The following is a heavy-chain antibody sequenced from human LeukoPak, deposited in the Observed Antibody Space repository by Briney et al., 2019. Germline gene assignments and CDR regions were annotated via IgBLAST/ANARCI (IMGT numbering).Heavy chain of an antibody. CDR1: GFTFSSYW. J-gene: IGHJ6*02. D-gene: IGHD3-9*01. CDR2: INSAGSST. Sequence: GGSLRLSCAASGFTFSSYWMHGVRQTPGKGLVCVSRINSAGSSTDYADSVKGRFTISRDNAKNTLYLQMNSLRAEDMAVYYCVRGSNDWIGMDVWGQGTTVTVSS. CDR3: VRGSNDWIGMDV. V-gene: IGHV3-74*01.